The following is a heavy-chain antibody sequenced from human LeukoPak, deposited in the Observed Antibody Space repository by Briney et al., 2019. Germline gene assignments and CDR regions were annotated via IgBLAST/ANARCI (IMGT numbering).Heavy chain of an antibody. Sequence: GGSLRLSCAASGFTFSDYYMSWIRQAPGKGLEWVSYISSSSSYTNYADSVKGRFTISRDNAKNSLYLQMNSLRAEDTAVYYCARDHIVATASIQLHRWVAFDIWGQGTMVTVSS. CDR3: ARDHIVATASIQLHRWVAFDI. D-gene: IGHD5-12*01. CDR2: ISSSSSYT. J-gene: IGHJ3*02. V-gene: IGHV3-11*06. CDR1: GFTFSDYY.